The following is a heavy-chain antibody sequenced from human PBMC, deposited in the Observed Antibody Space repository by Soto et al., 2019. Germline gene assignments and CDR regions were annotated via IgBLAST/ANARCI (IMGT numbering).Heavy chain of an antibody. Sequence: SVKVSCKXSGGTFSSYAISWVRQAPGQGLEWMGGIIPIFGTANYAQKFQGRVTITADKSTSTAYMELSSLRSEDTAVYYCARGPSRRIFRTSYGMDVWGQGTTVTV. V-gene: IGHV1-69*06. J-gene: IGHJ6*02. D-gene: IGHD2-15*01. CDR2: IIPIFGTA. CDR1: GGTFSSYA. CDR3: ARGPSRRIFRTSYGMDV.